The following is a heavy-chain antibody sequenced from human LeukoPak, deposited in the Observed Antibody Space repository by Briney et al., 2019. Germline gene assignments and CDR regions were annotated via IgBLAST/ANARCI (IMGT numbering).Heavy chain of an antibody. J-gene: IGHJ4*02. CDR3: ARAMRSGYDY. CDR2: ISSSSDAI. D-gene: IGHD5-12*01. Sequence: GGSLRLSCVASGFTFSSYTMHWVRQAPGKGPEWLSYISSSSDAIYYADSVKGRFTISRDNAKNSLYLEMNSLRDEDTAVYYCARAMRSGYDYWGQGTLVTVSS. V-gene: IGHV3-48*02. CDR1: GFTFSSYT.